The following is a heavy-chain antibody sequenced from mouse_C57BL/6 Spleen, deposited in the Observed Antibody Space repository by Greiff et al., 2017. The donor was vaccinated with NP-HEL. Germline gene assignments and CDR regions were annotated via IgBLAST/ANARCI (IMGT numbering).Heavy chain of an antibody. V-gene: IGHV1-19*01. CDR1: GYTFTDYY. D-gene: IGHD2-3*01. Sequence: VQLQQSGPVLVKPGASVKMSCKASGYTFTDYYMNWVKQSHGKSLEWIGVINPYNGGTSYNQKFKGKATLTVDKSSSTAYMELNSLTSEDSAVYYCARKKGGDGYSPMDYWGQGTSVTVSS. CDR3: ARKKGGDGYSPMDY. CDR2: INPYNGGT. J-gene: IGHJ4*01.